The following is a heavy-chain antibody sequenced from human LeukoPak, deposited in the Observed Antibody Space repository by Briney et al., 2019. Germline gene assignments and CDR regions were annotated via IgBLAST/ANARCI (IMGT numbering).Heavy chain of an antibody. CDR1: GFTFTSHA. V-gene: IGHV3-23*01. J-gene: IGHJ4*02. Sequence: GGSLRLSCTASGFTFTSHAMHWVRQAPGKGLEWVSCLSGSASSTYYADSVKGRFTISRDNSKNTLYLQMNSLRAEDTAVYYCAKDALPRTYYYYFDFWGQGTLVTVSS. CDR2: LSGSASST. D-gene: IGHD1-26*01. CDR3: AKDALPRTYYYYFDF.